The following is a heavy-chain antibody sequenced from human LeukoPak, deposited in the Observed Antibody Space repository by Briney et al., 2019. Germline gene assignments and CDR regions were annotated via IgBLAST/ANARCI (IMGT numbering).Heavy chain of an antibody. CDR3: AQLERRLDY. Sequence: PGRSLRLSCAASGFTFSSYGMHWVRQAPGKGLEWVAVISYDGSNKYYADPVKGRFTISRDNSKNTLYLQMNSLRAEDTAVYYCAQLERRLDYWGQGTLVTVSS. CDR1: GFTFSSYG. D-gene: IGHD1-1*01. J-gene: IGHJ4*02. CDR2: ISYDGSNK. V-gene: IGHV3-30*18.